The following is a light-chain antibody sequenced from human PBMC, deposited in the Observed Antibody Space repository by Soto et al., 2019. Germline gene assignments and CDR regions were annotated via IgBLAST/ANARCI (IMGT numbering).Light chain of an antibody. CDR1: NSDVGNYNY. CDR3: CSYAGSYTAV. J-gene: IGLJ3*02. Sequence: QSALTQPRSVSGSPGQSVTMSCTGTNSDVGNYNYVSWYQQYPGKAPKLIIYDVNMRPSGVPDRFSGSKSGNTASLTISGLQAEDEADYHCCSYAGSYTAVFGGGTKVTVL. CDR2: DVN. V-gene: IGLV2-11*01.